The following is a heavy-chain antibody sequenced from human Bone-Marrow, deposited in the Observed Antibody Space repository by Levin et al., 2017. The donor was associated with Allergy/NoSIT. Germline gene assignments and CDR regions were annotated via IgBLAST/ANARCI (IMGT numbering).Heavy chain of an antibody. CDR1: GLTFSHAW. J-gene: IGHJ6*03. D-gene: IGHD4-17*01. CDR2: IKGKTDGGAA. CDR3: ATDSQDYAAEEEGNYFFYMDV. V-gene: IGHV3-15*01. Sequence: PGGSLRLSCAASGLTFSHAWMTWVRQAPGKALEWVGRIKGKTDGGAADYAEPVNGRFTISRDDSKDTLYLQMDSLKTEDTAVYYCATDSQDYAAEEEGNYFFYMDVWGKGTTVTVSS.